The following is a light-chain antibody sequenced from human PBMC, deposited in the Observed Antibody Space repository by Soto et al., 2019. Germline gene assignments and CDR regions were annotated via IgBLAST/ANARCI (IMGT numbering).Light chain of an antibody. CDR2: EVR. J-gene: IGLJ1*01. V-gene: IGLV2-14*01. CDR3: CSYTTRSTYV. CDR1: ISDVGGYNY. Sequence: QSALTQPASVSGSPGQSITISCTGTISDVGGYNYVSWYQPHPGNAPKLMIYEVRYRPSGVSNRFSGSKSGNTASLTISGVYAEDEADYYCCSYTTRSTYVFGTGTKLTVL.